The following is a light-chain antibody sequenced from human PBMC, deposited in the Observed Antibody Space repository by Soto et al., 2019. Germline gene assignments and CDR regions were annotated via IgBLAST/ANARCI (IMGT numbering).Light chain of an antibody. J-gene: IGKJ1*01. CDR3: QQYGGSPRT. V-gene: IGKV3-20*01. Sequence: EIVLTQSPGTLSLSPGERATLSCRASQTVSSSYLAWYQHKPGQAPRLLIYGASSRVTGIPDRFSGSGSGTDFTLTISRLEPEDFAVYYCQQYGGSPRTFGQGTKVEIK. CDR1: QTVSSSY. CDR2: GAS.